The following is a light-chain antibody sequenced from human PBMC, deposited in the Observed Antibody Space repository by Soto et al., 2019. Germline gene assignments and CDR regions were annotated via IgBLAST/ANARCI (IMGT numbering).Light chain of an antibody. V-gene: IGLV2-8*01. CDR3: SSYAGRNNWGV. J-gene: IGLJ2*01. CDR1: SSDVGGYNY. Sequence: QSALTQPPSASGSPGQSVTISCTGTSSDVGGYNYVSWYQQHPGKAPKLMIYEVSKRPSGVPDRFSGSKSSNTASLTVSGLQAEDEADYYCSSYAGRNNWGVFGGGTKLTVL. CDR2: EVS.